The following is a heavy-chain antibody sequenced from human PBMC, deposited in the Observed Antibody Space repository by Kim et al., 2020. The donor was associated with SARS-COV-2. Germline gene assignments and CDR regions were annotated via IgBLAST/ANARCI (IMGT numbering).Heavy chain of an antibody. Sequence: LKWRVTISVDTSKNQFSRKLSSVTAADTAVYYCARVVEWGTYSYSYGMDVWGQGTTVTVSS. V-gene: IGHV4-59*01. J-gene: IGHJ6*02. CDR3: ARVVEWGTYSYSYGMDV. D-gene: IGHD1-26*01.